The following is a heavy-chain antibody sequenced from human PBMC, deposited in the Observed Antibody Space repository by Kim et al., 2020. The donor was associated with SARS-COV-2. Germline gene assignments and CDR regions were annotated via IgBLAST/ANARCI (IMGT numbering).Heavy chain of an antibody. D-gene: IGHD6-13*01. CDR1: GGSFSGYY. J-gene: IGHJ4*02. CDR2: INHSGST. CDR3: ARVRAAAAGTRHFDY. V-gene: IGHV4-34*01. Sequence: SETLSLTCAVYGGSFSGYYWSWIRQPPGKGLEWIGEINHSGSTNYNPSLKSRVTISVDTSKNQFSLKLSSVTAADTAVYYCARVRAAAAGTRHFDYWGQGTLVTVSS.